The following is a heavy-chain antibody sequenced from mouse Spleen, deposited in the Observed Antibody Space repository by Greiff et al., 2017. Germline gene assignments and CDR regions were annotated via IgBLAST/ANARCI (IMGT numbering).Heavy chain of an antibody. CDR3: VREGSPTEAWFAY. V-gene: IGHV10-3*01. J-gene: IGHJ3*01. CDR1: GFTFTTYA. CDR2: IRRKSSNYAT. Sequence: EVQRVESGGGLVQPKGSLKLSCAASGFTFTTYAMHWVRQSPGKGLEWVARIRRKSSNYATYYADSVKDRFTISRDDSQSMLYLQMNNLKTEDTAMYYCVREGSPTEAWFAYWGQGTLVTVSA. D-gene: IGHD1-1*01.